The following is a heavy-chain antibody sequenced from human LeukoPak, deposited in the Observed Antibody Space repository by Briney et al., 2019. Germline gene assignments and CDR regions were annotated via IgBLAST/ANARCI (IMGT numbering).Heavy chain of an antibody. D-gene: IGHD2-15*01. V-gene: IGHV3-48*01. J-gene: IGHJ4*02. CDR2: ISSGSSSI. CDR1: GFTFSNYN. Sequence: GGSLRLSCAAYGFTFSNYNMIWVRQAPGKVLEWISYISSGSSSIDYADSVRGRFTISRDNAKNSLYLQMHSLRAEDTAVYYCVRDNPRCCGVIPAKIDDYWGQGTLVTVSS. CDR3: VRDNPRCCGVIPAKIDDY.